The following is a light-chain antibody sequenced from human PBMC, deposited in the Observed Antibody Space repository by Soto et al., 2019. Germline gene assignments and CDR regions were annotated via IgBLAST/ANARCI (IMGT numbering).Light chain of an antibody. V-gene: IGKV3-11*01. J-gene: IGKJ4*01. CDR1: QSVSSY. Sequence: EIVLTQSPATLSLSPGERATLSCRASQSVSSYLAWYQQKPGQAPRLLIYDASNRATGIPARFSGSGSVTDFTLTISSLEPEDFAVYYCQQRSNWVFGGRTKVEIK. CDR2: DAS. CDR3: QQRSNWV.